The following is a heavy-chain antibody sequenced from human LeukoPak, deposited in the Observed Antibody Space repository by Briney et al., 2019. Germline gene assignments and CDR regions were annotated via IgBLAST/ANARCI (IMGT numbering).Heavy chain of an antibody. D-gene: IGHD2-21*01. V-gene: IGHV3-30-3*01. CDR1: GFTFSSYA. CDR3: AKGLFGILDN. CDR2: ISYDGSNK. J-gene: IGHJ4*02. Sequence: GGSLRLSCAASGFTFSSYAMHWVRQAPGKGLEWVAVISYDGSNKYYADSVKGRFTISRDNSKNTLYLQMNSLRAEDTAVYYCAKGLFGILDNWGQGTLVTVSS.